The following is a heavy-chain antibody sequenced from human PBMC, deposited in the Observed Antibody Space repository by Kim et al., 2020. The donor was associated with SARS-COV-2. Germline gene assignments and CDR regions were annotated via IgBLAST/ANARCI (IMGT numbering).Heavy chain of an antibody. CDR3: ARLRGGVDLELATLHYYYMDV. CDR1: GGSTTSAGYY. Sequence: SETLSLTCSLSGGSTTSAGYYWGWIRQHPGKGLEWIGHIYYSGSAYYNPSLNSRVVISVDTAEHRISLTLSSVTAADTAIYYCARLRGGVDLELATLHYYYMDVWGKGTTVTVSS. CDR2: IYYSGSA. J-gene: IGHJ6*03. V-gene: IGHV4-31*03. D-gene: IGHD2-21*01.